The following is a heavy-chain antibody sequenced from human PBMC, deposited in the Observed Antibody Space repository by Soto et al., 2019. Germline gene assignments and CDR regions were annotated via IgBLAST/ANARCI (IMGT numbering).Heavy chain of an antibody. J-gene: IGHJ4*02. Sequence: EVQLLESGGGLVQPGGSLRLSCAASGITLSNYPMSWFRQAPGKGLDWVSGISGSGDRTYYADSAKGRFTISKDISRNSLSLQLDSLGVEDTAVYFCVKDDGGYPSTAPHWGEGTLGTVSS. D-gene: IGHD3-22*01. V-gene: IGHV3-23*01. CDR2: ISGSGDRT. CDR3: VKDDGGYPSTAPH. CDR1: GITLSNYP.